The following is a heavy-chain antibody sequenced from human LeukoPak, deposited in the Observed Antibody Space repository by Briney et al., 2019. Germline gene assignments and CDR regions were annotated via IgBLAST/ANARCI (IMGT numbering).Heavy chain of an antibody. J-gene: IGHJ4*02. CDR3: ARSVGAVAGTFDY. V-gene: IGHV3-53*01. Sequence: GGSLRLSCAASGFTVSSNYMSWVRQAPGKGLEWVSVIYSGGSTYYADSVKGRFTISRDNSKNTLYLQMSSLRAEDTAVYYCARSVGAVAGTFDYWGQGTLVTVSS. D-gene: IGHD6-19*01. CDR2: IYSGGST. CDR1: GFTVSSNY.